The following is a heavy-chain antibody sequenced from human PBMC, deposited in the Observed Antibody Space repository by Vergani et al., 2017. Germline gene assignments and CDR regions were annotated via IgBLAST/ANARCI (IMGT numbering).Heavy chain of an antibody. V-gene: IGHV3-23*01. CDR3: AKVGRSEVAGTFGAFDI. D-gene: IGHD6-19*01. J-gene: IGHJ3*02. Sequence: EVQLLEFGGDLVQPGGSLRLSCAASGFTFIMHAMSWVRQAPGMGLEWVSTLSASDRRTHYADSVKGRFTISRDNSKNTLFLHMNSLRPEDTAVYYCAKVGRSEVAGTFGAFDIWGQGTMVTVSS. CDR1: GFTFIMHA. CDR2: LSASDRRT.